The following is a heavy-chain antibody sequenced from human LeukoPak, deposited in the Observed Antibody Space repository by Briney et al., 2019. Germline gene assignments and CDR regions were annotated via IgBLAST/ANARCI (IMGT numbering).Heavy chain of an antibody. D-gene: IGHD4-17*01. J-gene: IGHJ4*02. CDR2: IKYDGSED. V-gene: IGHV3-7*03. CDR3: ARDKTSVTTFGY. Sequence: IKYDGSEDHYVDSVKGQFTISRDNAKNSLYLEMNGLRAEDTAVYYCARDKTSVTTFGYWGQGTLVTVSS.